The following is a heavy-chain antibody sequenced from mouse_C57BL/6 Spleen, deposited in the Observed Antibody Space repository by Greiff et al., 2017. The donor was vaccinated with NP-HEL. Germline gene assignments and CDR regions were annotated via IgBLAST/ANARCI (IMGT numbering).Heavy chain of an antibody. CDR3: TRRLGRYWYFDV. V-gene: IGHV6-6*01. J-gene: IGHJ1*03. Sequence: EVQGVESGGGLVQPGGSMKLSCAASGFTFSDAWMDWVRQSPEKGLEWVAEIRNKANNHATYYAESVNGRFTISRDDAKSSVYLQMNSLRAEDTGIYYCTRRLGRYWYFDVWGTGTTVTVPS. CDR2: IRNKANNHAT. D-gene: IGHD1-2*01. CDR1: GFTFSDAW.